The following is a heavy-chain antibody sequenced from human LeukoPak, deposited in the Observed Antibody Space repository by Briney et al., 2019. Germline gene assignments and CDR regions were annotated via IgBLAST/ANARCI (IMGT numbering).Heavy chain of an antibody. Sequence: GGSLRLSCAASGFTFSSYAMHWVRQAPGKGLEWVAVIWYDGSNRCYADSVTGRFTISRDNSKNTLYLQMNSLRVEDTAVYYCARGEELWPDYWGQGTLVTVSS. CDR1: GFTFSSYA. J-gene: IGHJ4*02. CDR2: IWYDGSNR. CDR3: ARGEELWPDY. V-gene: IGHV3-33*01. D-gene: IGHD5-18*01.